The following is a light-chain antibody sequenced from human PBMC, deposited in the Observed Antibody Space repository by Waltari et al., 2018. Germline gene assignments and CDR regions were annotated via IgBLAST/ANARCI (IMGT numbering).Light chain of an antibody. CDR1: QSVSTF. V-gene: IGKV3-20*01. CDR2: GAS. Sequence: EVVLTQFPGTLSLSPGERATLFCRASQSVSTFLAWYQQKAGQAPRLLIYGASSRATGIPDRFSGSGSGIDFSLTISRLEPEDFAVYYCQNHERLPATFGQGTKVEIK. J-gene: IGKJ1*01. CDR3: QNHERLPAT.